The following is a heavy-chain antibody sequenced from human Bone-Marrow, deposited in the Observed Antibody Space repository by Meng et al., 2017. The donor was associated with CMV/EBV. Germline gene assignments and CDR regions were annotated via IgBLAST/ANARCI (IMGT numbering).Heavy chain of an antibody. D-gene: IGHD1-7*01. Sequence: SETLSLTCTVSGGSISSSSYYWGWIRQPPGKGLEWIGSIYYSGSTYYNPSLKSRVTISVDTSKNQFSLKLSSVTAADTAVYYCAGRGITGTAKNGYNWFDPWGQGTLVTV. CDR2: IYYSGST. CDR1: GGSISSSSYY. V-gene: IGHV4-39*01. J-gene: IGHJ5*02. CDR3: AGRGITGTAKNGYNWFDP.